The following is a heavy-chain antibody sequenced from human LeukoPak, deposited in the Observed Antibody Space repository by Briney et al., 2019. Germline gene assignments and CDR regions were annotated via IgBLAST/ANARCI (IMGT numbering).Heavy chain of an antibody. CDR2: IDPNIGNT. V-gene: IGHV1-2*02. Sequence: ASVKVSCKPSGYTLIDHYIHWVRQAPGQGLESTGWIDPNIGNTNYAQKFQGRVTMTRDTSSSTAYIELSRLRSDDTAVYYCARAGHNSESGGYDYWGQGTLVTVSS. J-gene: IGHJ4*02. CDR3: ARAGHNSESGGYDY. CDR1: GYTLIDHY. D-gene: IGHD3-22*01.